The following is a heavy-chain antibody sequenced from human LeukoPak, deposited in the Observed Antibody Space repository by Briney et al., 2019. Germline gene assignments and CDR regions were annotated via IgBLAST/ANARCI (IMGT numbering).Heavy chain of an antibody. Sequence: SGTLSLTCTVSGGSISYYYWGWIRQPPGKGLEWIGYIYYSGSTNYHPSLKSRVTISVDTSKNQFSLNLSSVTAADTAVYYCARADYYYDSSGYTYLFDYWGQGILVTVSS. CDR2: IYYSGST. CDR3: ARADYYYDSSGYTYLFDY. CDR1: GGSISYYY. V-gene: IGHV4-59*01. J-gene: IGHJ4*02. D-gene: IGHD3-22*01.